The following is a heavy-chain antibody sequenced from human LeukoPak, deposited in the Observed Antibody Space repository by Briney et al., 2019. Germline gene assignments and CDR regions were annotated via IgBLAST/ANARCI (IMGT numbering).Heavy chain of an antibody. Sequence: PSETLSLTCTVSGGSISSSSYYWGWIRQPPGKGLEWIGSIYYSGSTYYNPSLKSRVTISVDTSKNQSSLKLSFVTAADTAVYYCASFFDYYDSSGSTDYWGQGTLVTVSS. V-gene: IGHV4-39*01. J-gene: IGHJ4*02. CDR3: ASFFDYYDSSGSTDY. D-gene: IGHD3-22*01. CDR2: IYYSGST. CDR1: GGSISSSSYY.